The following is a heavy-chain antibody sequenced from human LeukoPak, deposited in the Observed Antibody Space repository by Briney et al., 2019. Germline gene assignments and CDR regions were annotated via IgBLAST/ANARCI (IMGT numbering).Heavy chain of an antibody. Sequence: SETLSLTCDVHGGSLSGSYWSWIRQSPEKGLEWIGEINQSGNSNYNPSLKSRVTILVDTSKNQFSLKLSSVTAADTAVYHCARQKPSTFRQYVRGRPLDSWGQGTLVTVSS. D-gene: IGHD3-10*02. CDR1: GGSLSGSY. CDR2: INQSGNS. J-gene: IGHJ4*02. CDR3: ARQKPSTFRQYVRGRPLDS. V-gene: IGHV4-34*01.